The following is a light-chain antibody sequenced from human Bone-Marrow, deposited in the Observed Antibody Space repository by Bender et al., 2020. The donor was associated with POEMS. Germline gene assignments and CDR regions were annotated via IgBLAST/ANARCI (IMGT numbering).Light chain of an antibody. Sequence: QSALTQPPSASGSPGQSVTISCTGTSSDVGSYNYVSWYQQYPGKAPKLIIYDVTNRPSGVSNRFSGSKSDNTASLTISGLQAEDEANYYCCAYGGGSTWFFGGGTKVTVL. J-gene: IGLJ2*01. V-gene: IGLV2-23*02. CDR3: CAYGGGSTWF. CDR1: SSDVGSYNY. CDR2: DVT.